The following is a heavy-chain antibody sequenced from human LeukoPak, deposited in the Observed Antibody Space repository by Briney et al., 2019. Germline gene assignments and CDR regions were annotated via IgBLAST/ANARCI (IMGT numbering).Heavy chain of an antibody. CDR1: GFTFSSYS. D-gene: IGHD3-9*01. CDR3: ARAPDIQREEYFQH. J-gene: IGHJ1*01. V-gene: IGHV3-30*03. CDR2: ISYDGSNK. Sequence: GGSLRLSCAASGFTFSSYSMNWVRQAPGKGLEWVAVISYDGSNKYYADSVKGRFTISRDNSKNTLYLQMNSLRAEDTAVYYCARAPDIQREEYFQHWGQGTLVAVSS.